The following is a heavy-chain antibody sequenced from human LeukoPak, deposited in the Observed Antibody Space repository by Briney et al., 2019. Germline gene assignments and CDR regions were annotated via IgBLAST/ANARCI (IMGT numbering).Heavy chain of an antibody. Sequence: GGSLRLSCGASGFTFSSYGMNWVRQAPGKGLEWVSSISSSSSYIYYADSVKGRFTISRDNAKNSLYLQMNSLRAEDTAVYYCARDRYYDFWSGSPFDYWGQGTLVTVSS. D-gene: IGHD3-3*01. V-gene: IGHV3-21*01. CDR3: ARDRYYDFWSGSPFDY. CDR1: GFTFSSYG. CDR2: ISSSSSYI. J-gene: IGHJ4*02.